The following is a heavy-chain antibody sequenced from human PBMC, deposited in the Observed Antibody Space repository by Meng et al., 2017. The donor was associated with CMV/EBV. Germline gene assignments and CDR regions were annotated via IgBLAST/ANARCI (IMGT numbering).Heavy chain of an antibody. V-gene: IGHV3-48*04. CDR1: GFTFSSYS. D-gene: IGHD1-26*01. CDR2: ITTSSSIM. CDR3: AGWEIVGAKRRFDY. Sequence: GESLKISCAASGFTFSSYSMTWVRQASGKGLEWVSYITTSSSIMYYADSVKGRFTISRDNAKNSLYLQMNSLGAEDTAVYYCAGWEIVGAKRRFDYWGQGTLVTVSS. J-gene: IGHJ4*02.